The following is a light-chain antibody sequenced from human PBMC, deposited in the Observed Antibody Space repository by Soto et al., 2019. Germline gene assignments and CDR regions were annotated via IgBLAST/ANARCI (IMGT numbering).Light chain of an antibody. V-gene: IGKV1-5*01. J-gene: IGKJ1*01. CDR2: DAS. Sequence: DIQMTQSPSTLSASVGDRVTITCRASQSISGWLAWYQQKPGKAPQLLNYDASRLESGVPSRFSGSGSGTEFTLTISRLQPDDFATYYCQQYTSYSWTFGQGTKVDFK. CDR3: QQYTSYSWT. CDR1: QSISGW.